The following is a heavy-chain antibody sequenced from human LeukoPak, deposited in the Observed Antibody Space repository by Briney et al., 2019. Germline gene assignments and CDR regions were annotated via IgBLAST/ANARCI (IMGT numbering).Heavy chain of an antibody. Sequence: GGSLRLSCAASGFTFSSYGMHWVRQAPGKGLEWVAVISYDGSNKYYADSVKGRFTISRDNSKNTLYLQMNSLRAEDTAVYYCTKGAAGVFDDAFDIWGQGTMVTVSS. J-gene: IGHJ3*02. D-gene: IGHD6-25*01. CDR2: ISYDGSNK. CDR3: TKGAAGVFDDAFDI. CDR1: GFTFSSYG. V-gene: IGHV3-30*18.